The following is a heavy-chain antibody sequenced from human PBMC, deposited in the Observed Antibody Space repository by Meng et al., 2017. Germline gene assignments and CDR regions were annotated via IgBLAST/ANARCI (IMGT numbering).Heavy chain of an antibody. V-gene: IGHV4-61*01. CDR2: IYYSGST. J-gene: IGHJ4*02. D-gene: IGHD6-19*01. CDR1: GGSVSSGSYY. Sequence: ASAPGSGRPSETLSLTCTGSGGSVSSGSYYWSWIRQPPGKGLEWIGYIYYSGSTNYNPSLKSRVTISVDTSKNQFSLKLSSVTAADTAVYYCARAIAVAGITIDYWGQGTLVTVSS. CDR3: ARAIAVAGITIDY.